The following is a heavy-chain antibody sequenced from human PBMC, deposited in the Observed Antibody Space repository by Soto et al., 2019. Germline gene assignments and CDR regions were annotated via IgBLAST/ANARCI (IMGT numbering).Heavy chain of an antibody. CDR3: ARLLYNDTSGLHYYHFDL. V-gene: IGHV4-59*01. D-gene: IGHD3-22*01. CDR1: GGSTSRYH. J-gene: IGHJ4*02. CDR2: VFYTGTT. Sequence: NPSETLSLTCTVSGGSTSRYHWGWVRQPPGQGLEWVGYVFYTGTTRYNPSLSARVTMSVDTSRNLFSLKLSSVTAADTAVYYCARLLYNDTSGLHYYHFDLWGQGTPVTVYS.